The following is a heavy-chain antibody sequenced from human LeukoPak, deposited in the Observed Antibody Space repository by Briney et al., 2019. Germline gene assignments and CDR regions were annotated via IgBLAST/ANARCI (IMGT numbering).Heavy chain of an antibody. CDR3: ARDGVGYSYGYSDY. J-gene: IGHJ4*02. CDR2: IYHSGST. CDR1: GYSISSGYY. V-gene: IGHV4-38-2*02. Sequence: PSETLSLTXTVSGYSISSGYYWGWIRQPPGKGLEWIGSIYHSGSTYYNRSLKSRVTISVDTSKNQFSLKLSSVTAADTAVYYCARDGVGYSYGYSDYWGQGTLVTVSS. D-gene: IGHD5-18*01.